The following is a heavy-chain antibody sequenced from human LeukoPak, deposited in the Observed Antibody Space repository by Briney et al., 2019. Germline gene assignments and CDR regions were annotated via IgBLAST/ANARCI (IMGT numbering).Heavy chain of an antibody. CDR2: INHSGST. D-gene: IGHD3-3*01. Sequence: PSETLSLTCAVYGGSFSGYYWSWIRQPPGKGLEWIGEINHSGSTNYNPSLKSRVTISVDTSKNQFSLKLSSVTAADTAVYYCARHVLRSGYPRRAFDYWGQGTLVTVSS. V-gene: IGHV4-34*01. CDR3: ARHVLRSGYPRRAFDY. J-gene: IGHJ4*02. CDR1: GGSFSGYY.